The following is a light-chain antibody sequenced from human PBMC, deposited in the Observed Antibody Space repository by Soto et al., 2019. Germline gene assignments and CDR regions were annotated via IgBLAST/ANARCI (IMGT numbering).Light chain of an antibody. CDR2: KAS. J-gene: IGKJ1*01. CDR3: QQYNSYWT. Sequence: DIQMTQPPSTLSASVGDRVTITCRANQSISSWLAWYQQKPGKAPKLLIYKASSLERGVPSRFSGSGSGTEFTLTISSLQPDDFATYYCQQYNSYWTFGQGTKVEIK. V-gene: IGKV1-5*03. CDR1: QSISSW.